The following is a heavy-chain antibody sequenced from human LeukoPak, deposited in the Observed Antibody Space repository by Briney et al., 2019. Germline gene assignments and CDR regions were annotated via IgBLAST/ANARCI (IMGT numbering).Heavy chain of an antibody. CDR2: IYTGGTT. CDR1: GFTVNTNY. CDR3: AKSVAIYFYYGLDV. Sequence: GGSLRLSCAASGFTVNTNYMSWVRQAPGKGLEWVSVIYTGGTTYYADSVKGRFTISRDNPKNTLYLQMNSLRAEDTAAYYCAKSVAIYFYYGLDVWGQGTTVTVSS. D-gene: IGHD3-3*01. V-gene: IGHV3-53*01. J-gene: IGHJ6*02.